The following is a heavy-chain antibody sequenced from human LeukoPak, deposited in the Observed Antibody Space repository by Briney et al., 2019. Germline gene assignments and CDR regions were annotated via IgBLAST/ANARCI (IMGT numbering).Heavy chain of an antibody. J-gene: IGHJ4*02. CDR3: ARDRF. CDR1: GGSISSGGYS. Sequence: SETLSLTCAVSGGSISSGGYSWSWIRQTPGKGLEWIGYINYSGSTYYNPSLKSRVTISVDTSKNQFSLKLSSVTAADTAVYYCARDRFWGQGTLVTVSS. CDR2: INYSGST. V-gene: IGHV4-30-4*07.